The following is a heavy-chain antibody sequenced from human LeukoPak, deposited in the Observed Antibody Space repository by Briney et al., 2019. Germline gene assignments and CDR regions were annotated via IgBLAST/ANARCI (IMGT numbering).Heavy chain of an antibody. CDR3: ARDGPYSSGWYYFDY. D-gene: IGHD6-19*01. J-gene: IGHJ4*02. CDR2: IWYDGSNK. Sequence: GGSLRLSCAASGFTFSSYGMHWVRQAPGKGLEWVAVIWYDGSNKYYADSVKGRFTISRDNSKNTLYLQMNSLRAEDTAVYYCARDGPYSSGWYYFDYWGQGTLVTVSS. V-gene: IGHV3-33*01. CDR1: GFTFSSYG.